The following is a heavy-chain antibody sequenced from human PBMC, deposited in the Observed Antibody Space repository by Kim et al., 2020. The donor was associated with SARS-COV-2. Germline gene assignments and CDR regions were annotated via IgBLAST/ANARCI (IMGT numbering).Heavy chain of an antibody. V-gene: IGHV3-23*01. CDR1: GFTFSSYT. CDR2: ISGSGGGT. J-gene: IGHJ4*01. CDR3: AKDKFTGSQCDLFDY. Sequence: GGSLRLSCAASGFTFSSYTMSWVRQAPGKGLEWVSAISGSGGGTYYADSVKGRFTISRDNSKNTLYLQMNSLRAEDTAVYYCAKDKFTGSQCDLFDYWGQGTMVTVSS. D-gene: IGHD3-16*01.